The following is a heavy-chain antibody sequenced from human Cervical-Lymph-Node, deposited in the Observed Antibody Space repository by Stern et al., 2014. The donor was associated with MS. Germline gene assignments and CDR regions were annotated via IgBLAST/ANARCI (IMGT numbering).Heavy chain of an antibody. CDR2: ITSDSLYI. J-gene: IGHJ5*02. CDR1: GFTFSTYS. CDR3: ARDAMTTAARWFDP. D-gene: IGHD4-17*01. Sequence: EVQLVESGGGLVKPGGSLRLSCAASGFTFSTYSMTWVRQAPGKGLEWVSSITSDSLYIYYADSLKGRFTISRDNAKNSLYLQMNSLRAEDTAVYYCARDAMTTAARWFDPWGQGTMVTVSS. V-gene: IGHV3-21*01.